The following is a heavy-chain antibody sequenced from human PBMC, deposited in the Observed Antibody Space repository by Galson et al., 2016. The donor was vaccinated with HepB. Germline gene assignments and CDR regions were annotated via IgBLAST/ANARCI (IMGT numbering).Heavy chain of an antibody. CDR3: AHKLTPTEALFDS. J-gene: IGHJ4*02. CDR2: IYWDDDK. CDR1: GFSLSRSAEG. V-gene: IGHV2-5*02. Sequence: PALVKPTQTLTLTCTFSGFSLSRSAEGVGWIRQPPGKALEWLALIYWDDDKRHSTSLKSRLTITKDTSKNPVVLTKTDMDPVDTATYYCAHKLTPTEALFDSWGQGTLVTVSS.